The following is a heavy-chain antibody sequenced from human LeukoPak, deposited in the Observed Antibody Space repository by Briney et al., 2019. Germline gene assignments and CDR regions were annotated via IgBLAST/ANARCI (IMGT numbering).Heavy chain of an antibody. V-gene: IGHV3-9*01. CDR1: GFTFDDYG. D-gene: IGHD5-12*01. CDR2: ISWNTGSI. J-gene: IGHJ4*02. CDR3: AKCLVPKSVAYYFET. Sequence: GRPLRLSCAASGFTFDDYGMHWVRQAPGKGLEWVSGISWNTGSISYADSVKGRFTISRDNAKNSLYLQMNSLRVEDTALYYCAKCLVPKSVAYYFETWGQGTLVAVSS.